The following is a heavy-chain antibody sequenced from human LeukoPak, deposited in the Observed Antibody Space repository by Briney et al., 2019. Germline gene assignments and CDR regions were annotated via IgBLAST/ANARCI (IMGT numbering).Heavy chain of an antibody. V-gene: IGHV4-59*01. D-gene: IGHD3-10*01. CDR3: ARVAYGSGSYFFDY. J-gene: IGHJ4*02. Sequence: PSETLSLTCTVSGGSISSYYWSWIRQPPGKGLEWIGYIYYSGSTNYNPSLKSRVTISVDTSKNQFSLKLSSVTAADTAVYYCARVAYGSGSYFFDYWGQGTLVTVSS. CDR2: IYYSGST. CDR1: GGSISSYY.